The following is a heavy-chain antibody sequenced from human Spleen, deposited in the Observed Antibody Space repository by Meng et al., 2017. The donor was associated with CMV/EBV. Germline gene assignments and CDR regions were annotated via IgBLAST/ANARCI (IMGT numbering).Heavy chain of an antibody. D-gene: IGHD4-17*01. J-gene: IGHJ6*02. CDR2: INRSGST. CDR1: GASFSDYH. CDR3: ARGLTKKMTTVIPKYYHYAMDV. Sequence: SETLSLTCAVYGASFSDYHWIWIRQSPGKGLEWIGDINRSGSTKYNPSLESRVTMSVDTSKNQFSLKLRSVTATDTAVYYCARGLTKKMTTVIPKYYHYAMDVWGQGTTVTVSS. V-gene: IGHV4-34*01.